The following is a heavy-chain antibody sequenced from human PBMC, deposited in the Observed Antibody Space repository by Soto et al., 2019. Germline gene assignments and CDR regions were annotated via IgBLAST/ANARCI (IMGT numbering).Heavy chain of an antibody. V-gene: IGHV3-74*01. Sequence: DVQLVESGGGLVQPGGSLRLSCTVSGFTFSSYWMHWVRQAPGKGLVWVSRITGAGSSTIYENCVKGRFNISRDNAENTLYLQMNSLRAEDTAVYYCARESRISAAAEDSWGQGTLVTVSS. J-gene: IGHJ4*02. D-gene: IGHD6-13*01. CDR3: ARESRISAAAEDS. CDR1: GFTFSSYW. CDR2: ITGAGSST.